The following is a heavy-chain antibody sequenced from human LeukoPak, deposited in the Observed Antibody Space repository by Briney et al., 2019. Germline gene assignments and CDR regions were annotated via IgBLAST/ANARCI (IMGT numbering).Heavy chain of an antibody. CDR2: INAGNGNT. Sequence: ASVKVSCKASGYTFTSYYMHWVRQAPGQRLEWMGWINAGNGNTKYSQKFQGRVTITRDTSASTAYMELSSLRSEDTAVYYCARGTLRRLNWFDPWGQGTLVTVSS. D-gene: IGHD3-10*01. CDR1: GYTFTSYY. J-gene: IGHJ5*02. CDR3: ARGTLRRLNWFDP. V-gene: IGHV1-3*01.